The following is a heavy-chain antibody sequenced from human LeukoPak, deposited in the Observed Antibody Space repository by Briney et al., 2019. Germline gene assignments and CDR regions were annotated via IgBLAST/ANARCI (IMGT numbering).Heavy chain of an antibody. CDR3: VRDSRYNMAV. D-gene: IGHD5-12*01. J-gene: IGHJ6*02. CDR2: ISSDGSWT. V-gene: IGHV3-74*01. Sequence: GGSLRLSCAASGNDWMHWVRQVRGRGLVWVSHISSDGSWTSYADAVKGRFIMSRDNAKNTLYLQMNSLRVEDTSVYYCVRDSRYNMAVWGQGTTVTVSS. CDR1: GNDW.